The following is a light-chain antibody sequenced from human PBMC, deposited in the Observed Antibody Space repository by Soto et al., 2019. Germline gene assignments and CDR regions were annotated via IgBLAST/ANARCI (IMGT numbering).Light chain of an antibody. Sequence: EIVLTQSPATLSLSPGKRATLSCRASQSVSSSSAWYHQKPGQAPRLLISDASNRATGIPARFSGSGSGTDFTLTISSLEPEDFAVYYCQQRSNWPPFSFGPGTKVDIK. CDR3: QQRSNWPPFS. J-gene: IGKJ3*01. CDR2: DAS. V-gene: IGKV3-11*01. CDR1: QSVSSS.